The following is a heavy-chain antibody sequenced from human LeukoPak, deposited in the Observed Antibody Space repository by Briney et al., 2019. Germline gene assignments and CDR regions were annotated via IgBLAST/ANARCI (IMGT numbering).Heavy chain of an antibody. J-gene: IGHJ4*02. CDR1: GFTFSSYW. D-gene: IGHD6-13*01. Sequence: GGSLRLSCAASGFTFSSYWMHWVRQAPGKGLMWVSNIKSDGRSTTYADSVKGRFTISRDNAKNTLYLQMNSLRAEDTAIYYCARDIAAAVDYWGQGTLVTVSS. V-gene: IGHV3-74*01. CDR3: ARDIAAAVDY. CDR2: IKSDGRST.